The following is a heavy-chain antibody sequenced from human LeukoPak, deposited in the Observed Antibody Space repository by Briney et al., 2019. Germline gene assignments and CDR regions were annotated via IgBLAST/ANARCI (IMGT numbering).Heavy chain of an antibody. V-gene: IGHV3-7*01. CDR3: ARTYYSSSRGRYFDY. CDR2: VKHDGREK. Sequence: TGGSLRLSCAASGFTFSDYYMSWIRQAPGKGLECVANVKHDGREKYYVDSVKGRFTISRDNAKNSLYLQMNSLRAEDTAVYYCARTYYSSSRGRYFDYWGQGTLVTVSS. J-gene: IGHJ4*02. CDR1: GFTFSDYY. D-gene: IGHD6-6*01.